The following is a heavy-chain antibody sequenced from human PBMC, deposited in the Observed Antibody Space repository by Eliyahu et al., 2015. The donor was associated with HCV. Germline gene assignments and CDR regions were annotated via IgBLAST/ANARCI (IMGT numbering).Heavy chain of an antibody. CDR1: DFIVSSNY. D-gene: IGHD4-11*01. CDR2: IXAGGTT. V-gene: IGHV3-53*01. J-gene: IGHJ4*02. Sequence: EVQLVESGGDLIQPGGSLRLSCAASDFIVSSNYMRWVRQAPGKGLEWVSGIXAGGTTYYAXSVKGRFTISRDNSKNTLYLQMNSLRADDTAVYYCATSLYSDYLLYWGQGTLVTVSS. CDR3: ATSLYSDYLLY.